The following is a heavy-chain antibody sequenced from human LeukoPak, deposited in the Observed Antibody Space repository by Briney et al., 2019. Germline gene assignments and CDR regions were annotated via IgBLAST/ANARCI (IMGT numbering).Heavy chain of an antibody. Sequence: GGSLRLSCTVSGFTVSINSMSWVRQAPGKGLEWVSFIYSGGNTHYSDSIKGRFTISRDNSENTLYLQMNSLRAEDTAVYYCAGRYDSSGYPLHWGQGTLVTVSS. V-gene: IGHV3-53*01. CDR1: GFTVSINS. CDR3: AGRYDSSGYPLH. D-gene: IGHD3-22*01. CDR2: IYSGGNT. J-gene: IGHJ4*02.